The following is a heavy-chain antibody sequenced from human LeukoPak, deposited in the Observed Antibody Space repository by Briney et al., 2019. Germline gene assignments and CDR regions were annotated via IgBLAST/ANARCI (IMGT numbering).Heavy chain of an antibody. Sequence: GGSLRLSCAASGFTFSSYSMNWVRQAPGKGLEWVSSISSSSSYIYYADSVKGRFTISRDNAKNSLYLQMNSLRAEDTAVYYCAREALGGSGSPSDYWGQGTLVTVSS. J-gene: IGHJ4*02. CDR3: AREALGGSGSPSDY. CDR2: ISSSSSYI. D-gene: IGHD3-10*01. V-gene: IGHV3-21*01. CDR1: GFTFSSYS.